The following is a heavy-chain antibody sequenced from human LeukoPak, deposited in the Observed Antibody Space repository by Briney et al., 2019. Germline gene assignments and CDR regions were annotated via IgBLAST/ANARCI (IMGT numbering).Heavy chain of an antibody. Sequence: GGSLRLSCAASGFTFSTYGMNWVRQAPGKGPEWVSGVSGRGGGTYYADSVKGRFAISRDSSKNTFYLQMNSLRADDTAVYYCAKDGYWGQGTLVTVSS. CDR2: VSGRGGGT. CDR1: GFTFSTYG. CDR3: AKDGY. V-gene: IGHV3-23*01. D-gene: IGHD2-15*01. J-gene: IGHJ4*02.